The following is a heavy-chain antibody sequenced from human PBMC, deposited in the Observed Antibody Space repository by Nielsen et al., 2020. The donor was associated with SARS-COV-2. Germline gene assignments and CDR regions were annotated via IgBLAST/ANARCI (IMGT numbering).Heavy chain of an antibody. Sequence: GESLKISCAASGFTFSNYWMHWVRQAPGKGLVWVSRINSDGSSTSYADSVKGRFTISRDNAKNTLYLQMNSLRAEDTAVYYCARGLVGPGYYYGMDVWGQGTTVTVSS. CDR3: ARGLVGPGYYYGMDV. V-gene: IGHV3-74*01. CDR2: INSDGSST. CDR1: GFTFSNYW. J-gene: IGHJ6*02. D-gene: IGHD2-2*01.